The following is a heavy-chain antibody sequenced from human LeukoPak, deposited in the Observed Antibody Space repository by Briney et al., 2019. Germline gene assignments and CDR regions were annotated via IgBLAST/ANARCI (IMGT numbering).Heavy chain of an antibody. J-gene: IGHJ3*02. Sequence: SLRLSCAASGFTFSNYGMHWVRQAPGKGLEWVSGIIWNSGSIGYADSVKGRFTISRDNAKNSLYLQMNSLRAEDMALYYCAKGGGDFWSGSHDAFDIWGQGTMVTVSS. CDR2: IIWNSGSI. CDR3: AKGGGDFWSGSHDAFDI. CDR1: GFTFSNYG. D-gene: IGHD3-3*01. V-gene: IGHV3-9*03.